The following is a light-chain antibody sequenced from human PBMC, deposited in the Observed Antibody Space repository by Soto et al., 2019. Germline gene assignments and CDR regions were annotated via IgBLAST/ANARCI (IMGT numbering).Light chain of an antibody. J-gene: IGLJ1*01. Sequence: QSVLTQPPSVSWAPGQRVTISCSGSSSNIGAGYDVNWYRQLPGTAPKLLIYGNSDRPSGVPDRFSGSKSGTSASLAITGLQAEDEADYFCKSYDRSLRTYVFGTGTKVTV. CDR3: KSYDRSLRTYV. V-gene: IGLV1-40*01. CDR2: GNS. CDR1: SSNIGAGYD.